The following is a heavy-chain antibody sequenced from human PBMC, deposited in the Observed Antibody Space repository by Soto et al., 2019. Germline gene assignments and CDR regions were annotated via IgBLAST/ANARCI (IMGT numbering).Heavy chain of an antibody. CDR3: ARVLGAAAGYGMDV. V-gene: IGHV4-30-4*01. CDR2: ISYSGST. J-gene: IGHJ6*02. CDR1: GGSISSGEYY. D-gene: IGHD6-13*01. Sequence: SETLSLTCTVSGGSISSGEYYWTWIRQPPGKGLEWIGYISYSGSTHYSPSLKSRVSITVDTSKNQFSLNLASVTPEDTAVYYCARVLGAAAGYGMDVWGQGTMVTVSS.